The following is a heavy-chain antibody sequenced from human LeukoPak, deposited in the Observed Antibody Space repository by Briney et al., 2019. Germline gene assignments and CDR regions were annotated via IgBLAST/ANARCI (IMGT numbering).Heavy chain of an antibody. V-gene: IGHV3-23*01. D-gene: IGHD5-12*01. CDR1: GFTFSSYG. CDR2: ISGSGGST. J-gene: IGHJ4*02. Sequence: QPGGSLRLSCAASGFTFSSYGMSWVRQAPGKGLEWVSAISGSGGSTYYADSVKGRFTISRDNSKNTLYLQMNSLRAEDTAVYFCAAYSGYDPTDYWGQGTLVTVSS. CDR3: AAYSGYDPTDY.